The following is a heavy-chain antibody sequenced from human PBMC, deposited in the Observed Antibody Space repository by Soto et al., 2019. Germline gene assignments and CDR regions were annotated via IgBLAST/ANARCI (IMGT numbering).Heavy chain of an antibody. CDR2: ISYDGSDK. V-gene: IGHV3-30*18. Sequence: QVQLVESGGGVVQPGRSLRLSCAASGFTFSSYGVHWVRQAPGKWLEWVAVISYDGSDKYYADSVKGRFTISRDNSNNTLYLQMDSLRPEDTAVYYCAKGVVVANTYFQHWGQGTLVTVSS. CDR1: GFTFSSYG. J-gene: IGHJ1*01. D-gene: IGHD2-15*01. CDR3: AKGVVVANTYFQH.